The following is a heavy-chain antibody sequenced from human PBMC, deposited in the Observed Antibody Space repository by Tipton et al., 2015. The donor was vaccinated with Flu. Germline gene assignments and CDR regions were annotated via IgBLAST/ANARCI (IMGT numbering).Heavy chain of an antibody. V-gene: IGHV3-9*01. CDR3: AKGSRIVGDNIRVELDY. D-gene: IGHD1-26*01. Sequence: SLRLSCAGSGFRFLDYGMQWVRQAPGKGLEWVSGISWNGEIVGYADSVKGRFTISRDNAKNSVYLQMNSLRSEDTAVYYCAKGSRIVGDNIRVELDYWGQGALVTVSS. J-gene: IGHJ4*02. CDR1: GFRFLDYG. CDR2: ISWNGEIV.